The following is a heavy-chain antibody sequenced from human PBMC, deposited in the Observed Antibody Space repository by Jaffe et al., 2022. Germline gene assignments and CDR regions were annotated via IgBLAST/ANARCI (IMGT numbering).Heavy chain of an antibody. CDR2: IDWDDDK. CDR1: GFSLSTSGMC. J-gene: IGHJ6*03. D-gene: IGHD3-10*01. V-gene: IGHV2-70*20. Sequence: QVTLRESGPALVKPTQTLTLTCTFSGFSLSTSGMCVSWVRQPPGKALEWLALIDWDDDKYYSTSLKTRLTISKDTSKNQVVLTMTNMDPVDTATYYCARELLWFGELGGGYYYMDVWGKGTTVTVSS. CDR3: ARELLWFGELGGGYYYMDV.